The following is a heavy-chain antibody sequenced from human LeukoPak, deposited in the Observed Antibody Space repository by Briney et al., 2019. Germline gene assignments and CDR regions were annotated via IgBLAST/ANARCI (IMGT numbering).Heavy chain of an antibody. J-gene: IGHJ5*02. D-gene: IGHD4-11*01. CDR1: GYTFTSYG. Sequence: ASVKVSCKASGYTFTSYGISWVRQAPGQGLEWMGWISAYNGNTNSAQKLQGRVTMTTDTSTSTAYMELSSLRSEDTAVYYCATGYSNYWFDPWGQGTLVTVSS. CDR3: ATGYSNYWFDP. CDR2: ISAYNGNT. V-gene: IGHV1-18*01.